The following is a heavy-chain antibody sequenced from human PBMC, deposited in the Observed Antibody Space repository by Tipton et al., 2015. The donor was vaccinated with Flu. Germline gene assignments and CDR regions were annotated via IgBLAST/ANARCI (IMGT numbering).Heavy chain of an antibody. Sequence: GSLRLSCAASGFSVSNNYLSWVRQTPGKGLEWVSVMYSAGNTDYADSVKGRFTISRGNSMNTLYLQMNSLRAEDTAVYYCAGWIGGRSVFYWGQGTLVTVSS. CDR2: MYSAGNT. D-gene: IGHD6-19*01. J-gene: IGHJ4*02. CDR1: GFSVSNNY. CDR3: AGWIGGRSVFY. V-gene: IGHV3-53*01.